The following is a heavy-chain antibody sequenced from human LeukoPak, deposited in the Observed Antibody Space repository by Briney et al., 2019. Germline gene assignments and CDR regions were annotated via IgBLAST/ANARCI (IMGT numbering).Heavy chain of an antibody. V-gene: IGHV3-23*01. J-gene: IGHJ5*02. CDR3: AKDPDYGGHNWFDP. Sequence: ESLSLTCTVSGGSISSYYWSWIRQPPGKGLEWVSAISGSGGSTYYADSVKGRFTISRDNSKNTLYLQMNSLRAEDTAVYYCAKDPDYGGHNWFDPWGQGTLVTVSS. CDR2: ISGSGGST. D-gene: IGHD4-23*01. CDR1: GGSISSYY.